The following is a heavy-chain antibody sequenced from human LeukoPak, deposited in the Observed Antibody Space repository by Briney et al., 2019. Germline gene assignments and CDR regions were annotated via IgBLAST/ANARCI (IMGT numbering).Heavy chain of an antibody. V-gene: IGHV3-30*02. CDR2: IRYDGSNK. D-gene: IGHD2-2*01. Sequence: GGSLRLSCAASGFTFSSYGMHWVRQAPGKGLEWVAFIRYDGSNKYYADSVKGRFTISRDNAKNSLYLQMNSLRAEDTAVYYCARGRYCSSTSCYPNWFDPWGQGTLVTVSS. CDR3: ARGRYCSSTSCYPNWFDP. J-gene: IGHJ5*02. CDR1: GFTFSSYG.